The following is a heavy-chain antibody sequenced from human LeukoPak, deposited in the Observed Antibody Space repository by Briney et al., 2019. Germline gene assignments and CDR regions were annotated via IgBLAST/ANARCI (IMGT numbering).Heavy chain of an antibody. J-gene: IGHJ4*02. V-gene: IGHV3-30*04. CDR2: ISYDGSNK. CDR3: ARDSVAGTFFLIY. D-gene: IGHD6-19*01. Sequence: GRSLRLSCAASGFTFSSYAMHWVRQAPGKGLEWVAVISYDGSNKYYADSVKGRFTISRDNSKNTLYLQMNSLRAEDTAVYYCARDSVAGTFFLIYWGQGTLVTVSS. CDR1: GFTFSSYA.